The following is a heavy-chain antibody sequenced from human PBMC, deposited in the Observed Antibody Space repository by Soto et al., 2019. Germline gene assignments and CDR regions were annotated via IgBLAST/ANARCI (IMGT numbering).Heavy chain of an antibody. V-gene: IGHV1-2*02. Sequence: AASVKVSCKASGYTFTGYYMHWVRQAPGQGLEWMGWINPNSGGTNYAQKFQGRVTMTRDTSISTAYTELSRLRSDDTAVYYCARGGYCTNGVCYGGGYYYGMDVWGQGTTVTVSS. CDR1: GYTFTGYY. CDR2: INPNSGGT. J-gene: IGHJ6*02. D-gene: IGHD2-8*01. CDR3: ARGGYCTNGVCYGGGYYYGMDV.